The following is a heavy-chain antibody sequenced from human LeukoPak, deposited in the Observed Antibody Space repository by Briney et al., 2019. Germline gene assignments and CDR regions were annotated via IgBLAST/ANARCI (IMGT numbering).Heavy chain of an antibody. CDR2: IIPILGIA. CDR1: GGTFSSYA. V-gene: IGHV1-69*04. Sequence: VASVEVSCKASGGTFSSYAISWVRQAPGQGLEWMGRIIPILGIANYAQKFQGRVTITADKSTSTAYMELSSLRSEDTAVYYCACHYYDSSGYTFWGQGTLVTVSS. CDR3: ACHYYDSSGYTF. D-gene: IGHD3-22*01. J-gene: IGHJ4*02.